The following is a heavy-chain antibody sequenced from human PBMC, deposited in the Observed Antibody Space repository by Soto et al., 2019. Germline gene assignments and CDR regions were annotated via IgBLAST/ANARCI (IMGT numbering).Heavy chain of an antibody. CDR3: ARVSTVTNLDY. D-gene: IGHD4-17*01. CDR1: GASIGSSY. J-gene: IGHJ4*01. V-gene: IGHV4-59*01. CDR2: IFYSGST. Sequence: QVQLQESCPGLVKPSETLSLTCTVSGASIGSSYWSWIRQPPGKGLEWIGYIFYSGSTNYSPSLNSRVSISIDTSNSPFSLTLSSVTAADTAVYYCARVSTVTNLDYWGHGILVTVSS.